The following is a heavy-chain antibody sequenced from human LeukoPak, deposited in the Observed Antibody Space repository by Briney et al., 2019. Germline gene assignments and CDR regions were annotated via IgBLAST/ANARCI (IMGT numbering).Heavy chain of an antibody. CDR2: FDPEDGET. D-gene: IGHD1-7*01. V-gene: IGHV1-24*01. J-gene: IGHJ6*02. CDR3: ATDQAPQSNWDYRGKMNYYYGMDV. CDR1: EYTLTELS. Sequence: ASVKVSCKVSEYTLTELSMHWVRQAPGKGLEWMGGFDPEDGETIYAQKFQGRVTMTEDTSTDTAYMELSSLRSEDTAVYYCATDQAPQSNWDYRGKMNYYYGMDVWGQGTTVTVSS.